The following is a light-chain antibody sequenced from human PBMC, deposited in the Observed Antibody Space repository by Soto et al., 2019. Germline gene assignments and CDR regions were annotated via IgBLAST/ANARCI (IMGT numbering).Light chain of an antibody. CDR3: LQSIYLPLT. J-gene: IGKJ4*01. Sequence: DVVMTQTPVSLSVTPGQAASISCKSTLSLLYSDGKTYLYWYLQKPGKAPQLLIYEGSRRSSGVPERFSCTGSGTDFTLTISRVEADDVGSYYCLQSIYLPLTFGGGTTVEIK. CDR2: EGS. V-gene: IGKV2-29*03. CDR1: LSLLYSDGKTY.